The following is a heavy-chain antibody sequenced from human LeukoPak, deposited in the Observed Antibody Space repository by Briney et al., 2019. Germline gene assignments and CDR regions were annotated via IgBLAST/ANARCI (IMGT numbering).Heavy chain of an antibody. J-gene: IGHJ1*01. V-gene: IGHV3-15*01. D-gene: IGHD1-14*01. CDR3: TTIARRALYFQH. Sequence: GRSLRLSCAASGFTVSNAWMSWVRQAPGKGLDWVGRIKSKTDGGTTDYAAPVKGRFTISRDDSKNTLYLQMNSLKTEDTAVYYCTTIARRALYFQHWGQGTLVTVSS. CDR2: IKSKTDGGTT. CDR1: GFTVSNAW.